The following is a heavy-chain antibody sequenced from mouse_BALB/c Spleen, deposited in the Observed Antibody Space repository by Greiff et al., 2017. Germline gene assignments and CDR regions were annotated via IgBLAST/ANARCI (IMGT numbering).Heavy chain of an antibody. J-gene: IGHJ2*01. D-gene: IGHD2-4*01. Sequence: EVHLVESGGGLVQPGGSLKLSCAASGFTFSSYTMSWVRQTPEKRLEWVAYISNGGGSTYYPDTVKGRFTISRDNAKNTLYLQMSSLKSEDTAMYYCARLGDYDDCDYWGQGTTLTVSS. CDR2: ISNGGGST. V-gene: IGHV5-12-2*01. CDR1: GFTFSSYT. CDR3: ARLGDYDDCDY.